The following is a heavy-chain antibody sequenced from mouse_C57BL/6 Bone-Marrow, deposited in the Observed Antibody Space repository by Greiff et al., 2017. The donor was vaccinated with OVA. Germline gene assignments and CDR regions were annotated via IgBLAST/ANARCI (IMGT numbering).Heavy chain of an antibody. CDR1: GYTFTSYW. D-gene: IGHD2-2*01. CDR2: IYPGSGST. J-gene: IGHJ2*01. CDR3: AREEGGYDPLYFDY. V-gene: IGHV1-55*01. Sequence: QVQLQQPGAELVKPGASVKMSCKASGYTFTSYWITWVKQRPGQGLEWIGDIYPGSGSTNYNEKFKSKATLTVDTSSSTAYMQLSSLTSEDSAVYYCAREEGGYDPLYFDYWGQGTTLTVSS.